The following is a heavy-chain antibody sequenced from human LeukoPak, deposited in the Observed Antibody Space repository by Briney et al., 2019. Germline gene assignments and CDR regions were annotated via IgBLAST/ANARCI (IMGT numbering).Heavy chain of an antibody. D-gene: IGHD3-3*01. CDR3: ARDPVWSGSVPFDY. Sequence: SETLSLTCTVSGGSISSGVYYWSWIRQPPGKGLEWIGYIYYSGSTYYNPSLKSRVTISVDTSKNQFSLKLSSVTAADTAVYYCARDPVWSGSVPFDYWGQGTLVTVPS. CDR2: IYYSGST. V-gene: IGHV4-30-4*08. CDR1: GGSISSGVYY. J-gene: IGHJ4*02.